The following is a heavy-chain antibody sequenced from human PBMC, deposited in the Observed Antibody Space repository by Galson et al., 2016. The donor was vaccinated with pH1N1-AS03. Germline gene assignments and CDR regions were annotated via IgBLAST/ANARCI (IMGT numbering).Heavy chain of an antibody. CDR3: TTRYDSNGYSYYFDL. CDR1: GFTFSRFW. D-gene: IGHD3-22*01. Sequence: SLRLSCAASGFTFSRFWMSWVRQAPGKGLEWVSYISSSGDTLSYSDFVKGRFTISRDNAKNSLYLQVNSLRAEDTAIYYCTTRYDSNGYSYYFDLWGQGTLVTVSS. J-gene: IGHJ4*02. CDR2: ISSSGDTL. V-gene: IGHV3-48*03.